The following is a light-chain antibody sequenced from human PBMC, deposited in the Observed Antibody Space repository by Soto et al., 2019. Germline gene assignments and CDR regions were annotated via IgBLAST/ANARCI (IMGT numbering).Light chain of an antibody. Sequence: DIQMTQSPSSLSASVGDRVTITCWASQTVIKYLNWYQQKPGRAPNLLIYAASRLQSGVPSRFSASGSGTEFTLTISSLQPEDFATYYCQQSYSTLFTFGPGTKVEIK. CDR3: QQSYSTLFT. CDR2: AAS. V-gene: IGKV1-39*01. J-gene: IGKJ3*01. CDR1: QTVIKY.